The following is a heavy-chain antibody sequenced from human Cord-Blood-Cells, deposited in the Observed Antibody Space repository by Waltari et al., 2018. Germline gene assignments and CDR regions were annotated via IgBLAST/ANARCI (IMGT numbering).Heavy chain of an antibody. D-gene: IGHD6-13*01. CDR3: ARSLAAGNRLGPYYYGMDV. V-gene: IGHV3-13*01. Sequence: EVQLVESGGGLVQPGGSLRLSCAASGFTFSSYDMHWVRQGTGKGLEWVSAIGTAGDTYYPGSVKGRFTISRENAKNSLYLQMNSLRAGDTAVYYCARSLAAGNRLGPYYYGMDVWGQGTTVTVSS. CDR1: GFTFSSYD. CDR2: IGTAGDT. J-gene: IGHJ6*02.